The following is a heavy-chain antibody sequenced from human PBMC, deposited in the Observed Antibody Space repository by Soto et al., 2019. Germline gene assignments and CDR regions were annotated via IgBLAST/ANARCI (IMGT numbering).Heavy chain of an antibody. Sequence: SETLSLTCTVSGGSVSSGSYYWSWIRQPPGKGLEWIGYIYHSGSTYYNPSLKSRVTISVDTSKNQFSLKLSSVTAADTAVYYCARVTGTGEYYFDYWGQGTLVTVSS. CDR2: IYHSGST. J-gene: IGHJ4*02. V-gene: IGHV4-61*01. D-gene: IGHD1-20*01. CDR1: GGSVSSGSYY. CDR3: ARVTGTGEYYFDY.